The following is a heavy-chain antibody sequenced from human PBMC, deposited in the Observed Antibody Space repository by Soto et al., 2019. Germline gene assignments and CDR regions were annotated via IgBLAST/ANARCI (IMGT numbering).Heavy chain of an antibody. CDR2: ISSSSSYI. V-gene: IGHV3-21*01. D-gene: IGHD6-13*01. Sequence: EVQLLESGGGLVQPGGSLRLSCAASGFTFSSYAMSWVRQAPGKGLEWVSSISSSSSYIYYADSVKGRFTISRDNAKNSLYLQMSSLRAEDTAVYYCARDSGSSSDYYGMDVWGQGTTVTVSS. J-gene: IGHJ6*02. CDR3: ARDSGSSSDYYGMDV. CDR1: GFTFSSYA.